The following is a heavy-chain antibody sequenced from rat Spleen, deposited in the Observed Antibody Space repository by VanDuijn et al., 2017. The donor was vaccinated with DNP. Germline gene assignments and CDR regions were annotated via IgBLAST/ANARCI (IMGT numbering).Heavy chain of an antibody. CDR2: IGTSGGST. J-gene: IGHJ1*01. CDR3: ARHGRVTTVATYWYFDF. Sequence: EVQLVESGGGLVQPGRSMKLSCAASGFTFSSFPMAWVRQAPTKGLEWVATIGTSGGSTYYRDSVKGRFTISRDNAKSTLYLQMDSLRSEDTATYFCARHGRVTTVATYWYFDFWGPGTMVTVSS. D-gene: IGHD1-3*01. CDR1: GFTFSSFP. V-gene: IGHV5-46*01.